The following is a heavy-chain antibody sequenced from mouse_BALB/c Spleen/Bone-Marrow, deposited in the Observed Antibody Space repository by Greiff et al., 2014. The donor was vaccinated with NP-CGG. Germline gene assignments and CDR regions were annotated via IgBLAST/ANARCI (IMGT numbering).Heavy chain of an antibody. D-gene: IGHD1-1*01. CDR3: ARDYGRTAWFAY. J-gene: IGHJ3*01. Sequence: VQLQQPGAELVKPGASVKLSYTASGFNIKDTYIHWVKQRPEQGLEWIGGIDPANGNTKYDPKFQGKATITADTSSNTAHLQLSSLTSEDTAVYYCARDYGRTAWFAYWGQGTLVTVSA. CDR2: IDPANGNT. V-gene: IGHV14-3*02. CDR1: GFNIKDTY.